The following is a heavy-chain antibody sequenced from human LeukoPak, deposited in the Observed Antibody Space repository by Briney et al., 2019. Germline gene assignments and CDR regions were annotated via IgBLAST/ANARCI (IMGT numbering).Heavy chain of an antibody. CDR2: IYYSGST. CDR3: ARVVGDTAMVTDYYYGMDV. Sequence: PSETLSLTCTVSGGSISSYYWGWIRQPPGEGLEWIVYIYYSGSTNYNPSLKSRVTISVDTSKNQFSLKLSSVTAADTAVYYCARVVGDTAMVTDYYYGMDVWGQGTTVTVSS. CDR1: GGSISSYY. D-gene: IGHD5-18*01. J-gene: IGHJ6*02. V-gene: IGHV4-59*01.